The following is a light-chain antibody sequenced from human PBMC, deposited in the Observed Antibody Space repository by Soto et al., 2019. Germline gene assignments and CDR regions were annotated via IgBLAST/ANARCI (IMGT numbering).Light chain of an antibody. CDR2: DAS. CDR3: QKYYTAPET. Sequence: DIQMTQSPSSPSSSLGDKDTNTCRASQGIGNYLAWYQQKPGKVPKNLIYDASTLQSGVPSRFSGSGSGTDFTLTISSLQPEDVATYYCQKYYTAPETFGQGTKVDIK. J-gene: IGKJ1*01. V-gene: IGKV1-27*01. CDR1: QGIGNY.